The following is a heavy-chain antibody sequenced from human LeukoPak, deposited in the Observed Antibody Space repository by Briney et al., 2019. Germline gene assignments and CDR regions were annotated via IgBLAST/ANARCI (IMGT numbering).Heavy chain of an antibody. CDR2: TFYTSKWNN. V-gene: IGHV6-1*01. J-gene: IGHJ4*02. CDR1: GDSVSSHSAS. Sequence: SQTLSLTCAISGDSVSSHSASWNWFRQSPSRGLEWLGRTFYTSKWNNDYAVSVKSRITINPDTSKNHFSLQLNSVTPEDTAVYYCARRRYYDYTGFFDYWGQGTLVTVSS. CDR3: ARRRYYDYTGFFDY. D-gene: IGHD3-22*01.